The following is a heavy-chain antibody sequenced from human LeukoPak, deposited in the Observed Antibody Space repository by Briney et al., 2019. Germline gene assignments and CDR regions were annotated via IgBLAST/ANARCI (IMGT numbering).Heavy chain of an antibody. D-gene: IGHD3-22*01. J-gene: IGHJ4*02. V-gene: IGHV3-48*03. Sequence: GGSLRLSCAASGFTYSSYEMNWVRQAPGQGLEWVAFISSSGNTVYYADSVKGRFTISRDNAKNSLFLQMNSLRAEDTADYYCAREKFYDNSGYDYWGQGTLVAVSS. CDR3: AREKFYDNSGYDY. CDR1: GFTYSSYE. CDR2: ISSSGNTV.